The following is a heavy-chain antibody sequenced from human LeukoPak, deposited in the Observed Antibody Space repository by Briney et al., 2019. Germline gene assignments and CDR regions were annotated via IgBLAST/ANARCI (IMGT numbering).Heavy chain of an antibody. CDR3: TRDLNFWSGYYDY. V-gene: IGHV1-18*01. J-gene: IGHJ4*02. CDR1: GYTFTNYG. D-gene: IGHD3-3*01. Sequence: GASVKVSCKASGYTFTNYGINWVRQAPGQGLEWMGWISTYNSDISYAQKLQGRVTMTTDTSTNTAYMELRSLRSDDTAVYYCTRDLNFWSGYYDYWGQGTLVTVSS. CDR2: ISTYNSDI.